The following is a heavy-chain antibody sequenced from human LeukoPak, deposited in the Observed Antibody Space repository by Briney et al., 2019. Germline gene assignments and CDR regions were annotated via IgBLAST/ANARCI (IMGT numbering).Heavy chain of an antibody. J-gene: IGHJ3*02. CDR1: GFTFTSSA. D-gene: IGHD6-13*01. CDR2: IVVGSGNT. CDR3: AARRYSSSWYAVDDAFDI. V-gene: IGHV1-58*02. Sequence: SVKVSCKASGFTFTSSAMQWVRQARGQRLEWIGWIVVGSGNTNYAQKFQERVTITRDMSTSTAYMELSSLRSEDTAVYYCAARRYSSSWYAVDDAFDIWGQGTMVTVSS.